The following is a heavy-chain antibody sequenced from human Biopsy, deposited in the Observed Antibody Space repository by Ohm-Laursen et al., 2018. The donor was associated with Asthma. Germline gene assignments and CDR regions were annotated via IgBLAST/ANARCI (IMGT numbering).Heavy chain of an antibody. CDR1: GGTFSNFA. J-gene: IGHJ6*02. V-gene: IGHV1-69*13. Sequence: ASVKVSCKVPGGTFSNFAISWVRQAPGQGLEWLGGIMTVFGTTNYAQKFQGRVTITADESTSTAYMEVTSLRSEDTAIYYCARCQVGYSSGWALLLKKIYYSGMDVWGQGTAVTVSS. CDR2: IMTVFGTT. D-gene: IGHD6-19*01. CDR3: ARCQVGYSSGWALLLKKIYYSGMDV.